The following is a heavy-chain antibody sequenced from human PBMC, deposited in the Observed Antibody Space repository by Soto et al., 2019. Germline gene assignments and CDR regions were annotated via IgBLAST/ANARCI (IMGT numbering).Heavy chain of an antibody. CDR2: MQHTGNT. V-gene: IGHV4-4*07. D-gene: IGHD3-16*01. J-gene: IGHJ5*02. Sequence: SETLSLTCAVSGTSIRSYHWSWIMQPAGKGLEWIGRMQHTGNTNYNPSLKSLVTMSVDTSKNQISLKMTSVTAADTAVYFCAQDVSSRRWFDPWGQGILVTVSS. CDR1: GTSIRSYH. CDR3: AQDVSSRRWFDP.